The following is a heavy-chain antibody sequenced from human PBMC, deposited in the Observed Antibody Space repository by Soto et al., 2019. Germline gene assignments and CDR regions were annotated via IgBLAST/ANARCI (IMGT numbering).Heavy chain of an antibody. V-gene: IGHV1-69*12. Sequence: QVQLVQSGAEVKKPGSSVKVSCKASGGTFNTYAISWVRQAPGQGLEWMGGIIPMFGTANYAQKFQGRVTITADESTSTAYMELSSLRSDDTAVYYCARGLERLDPWGQGTLDTVSS. CDR2: IIPMFGTA. J-gene: IGHJ5*02. CDR1: GGTFNTYA. CDR3: ARGLERLDP. D-gene: IGHD1-1*01.